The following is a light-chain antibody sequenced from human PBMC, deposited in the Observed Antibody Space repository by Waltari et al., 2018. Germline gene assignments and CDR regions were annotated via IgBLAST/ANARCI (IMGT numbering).Light chain of an antibody. CDR1: QTILYTSNNKSY. CDR3: QQYYSTPQT. J-gene: IGKJ1*01. CDR2: WAS. Sequence: DVVMTQSPDSLAVSLGERASINCKSSQTILYTSNNKSYLAWYQQKPGQSPKLLIYWASTRESGVPDRFSGSGSGTDFTLTISSLQAEDVAVYYCQQYYSTPQTFGQGTKVEIK. V-gene: IGKV4-1*01.